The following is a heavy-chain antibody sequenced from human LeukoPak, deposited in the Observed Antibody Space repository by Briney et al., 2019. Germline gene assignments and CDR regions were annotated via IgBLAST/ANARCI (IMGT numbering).Heavy chain of an antibody. V-gene: IGHV4-39*01. Sequence: SETLSLTCTVSGGSISSSSYYWGWIRQPPGKGLEWIGSIYYSGSTYYNPSLKSRVTISVDTSKNQFSLKLSSVTAADTAVYYCARRNNNMVRGVIGYFDYWGQGTLVTVSS. J-gene: IGHJ4*02. CDR3: ARRNNNMVRGVIGYFDY. CDR1: GGSISSSSYY. D-gene: IGHD3-10*01. CDR2: IYYSGST.